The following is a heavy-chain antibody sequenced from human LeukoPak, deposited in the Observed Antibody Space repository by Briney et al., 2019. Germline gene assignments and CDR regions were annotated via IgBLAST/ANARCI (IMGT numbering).Heavy chain of an antibody. J-gene: IGHJ6*03. V-gene: IGHV1-8*03. CDR2: MNPNSGNT. D-gene: IGHD6-19*01. Sequence: ASVKVSCKASGYTFTSYDINWVRQATGQGLEWMGWMNPNSGNTGYAQKFQGRVTITRNTSISTAYMELSSLRSEDTAVHYCARAPLVAGDMDVWGKGTTVTVSS. CDR3: ARAPLVAGDMDV. CDR1: GYTFTSYD.